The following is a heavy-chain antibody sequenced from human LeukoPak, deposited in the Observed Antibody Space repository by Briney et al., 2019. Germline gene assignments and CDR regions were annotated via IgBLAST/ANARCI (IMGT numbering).Heavy chain of an antibody. Sequence: SETLSLTCTFSGGCIMTSSYYWAWIRQSPGKELHWIGSIYYSGSTYSNPSFRSRVSFLVAPSKNQFSLRLPSVTAADTAVYYCARDLGGTGLFDVWGQGTVVTVSS. D-gene: IGHD2-15*01. V-gene: IGHV4-39*07. J-gene: IGHJ4*02. CDR1: GGCIMTSSYY. CDR2: IYYSGST. CDR3: ARDLGGTGLFDV.